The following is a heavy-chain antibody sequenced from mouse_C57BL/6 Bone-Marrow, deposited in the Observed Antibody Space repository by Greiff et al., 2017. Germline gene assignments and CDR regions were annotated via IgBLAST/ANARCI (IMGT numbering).Heavy chain of an antibody. Sequence: QVQLQQPGAELVMPGASVKLSCKASGYTFTSYWMHWVKQRPGQGLEWIGEIDPSDSYTNYNQKFKGKSTLTVDKSSSTAYMLLSSLTSEDSAVYYCARESSGYAMDYWGQGTSVTVSS. CDR3: ARESSGYAMDY. J-gene: IGHJ4*01. V-gene: IGHV1-69*01. D-gene: IGHD3-2*02. CDR1: GYTFTSYW. CDR2: IDPSDSYT.